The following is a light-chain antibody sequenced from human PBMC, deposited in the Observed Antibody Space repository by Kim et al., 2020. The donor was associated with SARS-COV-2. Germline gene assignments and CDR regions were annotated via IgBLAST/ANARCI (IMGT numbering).Light chain of an antibody. J-gene: IGKJ4*01. Sequence: PPGERATLSCRASQSVTSSYLAWYQQKPGQAPRLLFYGASTRVSGIPDRFSGSGSGTLFTLTISRLEPEDFAMYYCQQYGSSPLTFGGGTKVDIK. CDR3: QQYGSSPLT. CDR1: QSVTSSY. V-gene: IGKV3-20*01. CDR2: GAS.